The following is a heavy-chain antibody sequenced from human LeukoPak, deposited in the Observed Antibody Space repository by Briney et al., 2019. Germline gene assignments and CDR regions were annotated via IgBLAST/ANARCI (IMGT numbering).Heavy chain of an antibody. CDR3: TIEGGRDDISTGGAFDT. Sequence: GGSHRLSCEASGFPFSNACMSGVRHAPGKGLEWVGRNKSKTAGGTTDYAAAVKGRFTISRDDSRNMLHLQMNSLKIEDTGVYYCTIEGGRDDISTGGAFDTWGQGTMVTVSS. CDR2: NKSKTAGGTT. J-gene: IGHJ3*02. V-gene: IGHV3-15*01. CDR1: GFPFSNAC. D-gene: IGHD3-9*01.